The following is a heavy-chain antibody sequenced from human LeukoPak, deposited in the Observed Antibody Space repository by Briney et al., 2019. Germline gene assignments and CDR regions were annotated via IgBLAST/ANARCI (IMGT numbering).Heavy chain of an antibody. J-gene: IGHJ4*02. V-gene: IGHV3-23*01. Sequence: GGSLRLSCAASGFTFSNYAMNWVRQAPGKGLEWVSSISAGGVRTYYADSVKGRFIIFSDDSKSTLYLHMNSLRAEDTALYYCGKSISNSYSQPAFDYRGQGTLVTVSS. CDR2: ISAGGVRT. D-gene: IGHD2-15*01. CDR3: GKSISNSYSQPAFDY. CDR1: GFTFSNYA.